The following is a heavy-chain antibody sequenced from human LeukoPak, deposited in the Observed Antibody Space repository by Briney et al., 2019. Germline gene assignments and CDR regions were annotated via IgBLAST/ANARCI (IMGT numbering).Heavy chain of an antibody. J-gene: IGHJ4*02. CDR1: GGSISSYY. V-gene: IGHV4-59*01. Sequence: SETLSLTCTVSGGSISSYYWSWIRQPPGKGLEWIGYIYYSGGTNYSPSLMSRVAISLDTSKNQFSLKLSSVTAADTAVYYCARLHFYYDDSGHLYYFDYWGQGTLVTVSS. D-gene: IGHD3-22*01. CDR3: ARLHFYYDDSGHLYYFDY. CDR2: IYYSGGT.